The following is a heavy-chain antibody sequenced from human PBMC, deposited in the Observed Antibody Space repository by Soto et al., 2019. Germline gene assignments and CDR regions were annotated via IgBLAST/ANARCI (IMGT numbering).Heavy chain of an antibody. CDR3: ARDLRWLQSSADFDY. D-gene: IGHD5-12*01. J-gene: IGHJ4*02. CDR2: ISTGGSSI. CDR1: GFTFSDYY. V-gene: IGHV3-11*01. Sequence: GGSLRLSCAASGFTFSDYYMSWIRQAPGKGLEWVSYISTGGSSIYYADSVKGRFTISRDSAKNSLYLQMNSLRAEDTAVYYCARDLRWLQSSADFDYWGQGTLVTASS.